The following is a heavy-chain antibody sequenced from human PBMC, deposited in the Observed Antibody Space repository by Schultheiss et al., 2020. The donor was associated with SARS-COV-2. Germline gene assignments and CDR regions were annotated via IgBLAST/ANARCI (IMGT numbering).Heavy chain of an antibody. CDR1: GFTFSSYA. D-gene: IGHD3-9*01. J-gene: IGHJ4*02. Sequence: GESLKISCAASGFTFSSYAMSWVRQAPGKGLEWVSAISGSGGSTYYADSVKGRFTISRDNSKNTLYLQMNSLRAEDTAVYYCAKVHRYDILTGYYKPLDYFDYWGQGTLVTVSS. CDR2: ISGSGGST. V-gene: IGHV3-23*01. CDR3: AKVHRYDILTGYYKPLDYFDY.